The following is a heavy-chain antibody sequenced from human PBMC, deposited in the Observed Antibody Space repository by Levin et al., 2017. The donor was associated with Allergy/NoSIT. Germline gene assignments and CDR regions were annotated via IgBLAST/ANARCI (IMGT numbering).Heavy chain of an antibody. V-gene: IGHV3-11*05. CDR2: ISSSSSYT. CDR1: GFTFSDYY. Sequence: LSLPCAASGFTFSDYYMSWIRPAPGKGLEWVSYISSSSSYTNYADSVKGRFTISRDNAKNSLYLQMNSLRAEDTAVYYCARVDPSIAAAGPIDYWGQGTLVTVSS. CDR3: ARVDPSIAAAGPIDY. D-gene: IGHD6-13*01. J-gene: IGHJ4*02.